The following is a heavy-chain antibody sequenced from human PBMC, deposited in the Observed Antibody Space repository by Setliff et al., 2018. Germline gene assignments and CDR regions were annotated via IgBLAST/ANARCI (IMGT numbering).Heavy chain of an antibody. J-gene: IGHJ4*02. Sequence: PSETLSLTCAVYGGSFNVYFWSWIRQPPGKGLEWIGTAHQSGTTFYNPSLKGRVTISLDTSKNQFSLKLNSVTAADTAVYSCARDPGHRSGTWSLDYWGQGTLVTVSS. CDR3: ARDPGHRSGTWSLDY. CDR1: GGSFNVYF. V-gene: IGHV4-34*01. CDR2: AHQSGTT.